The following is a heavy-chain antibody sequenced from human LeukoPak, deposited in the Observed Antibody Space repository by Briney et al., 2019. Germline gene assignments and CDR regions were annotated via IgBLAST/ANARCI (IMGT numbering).Heavy chain of an antibody. D-gene: IGHD3-10*01. V-gene: IGHV4-34*01. CDR2: INHSGST. J-gene: IGHJ5*02. CDR3: ATVTYYYGSGRTGFDP. CDR1: GGSFSGYY. Sequence: SETLSLTCAVSGGSFSGYYWSWIRQPPGKGLEWMGEINHSGSTNYNPSLKSRVTISVDTSKNQFPLKLSSVTAADTAVYYCATVTYYYGSGRTGFDPWGQGTLVTVSS.